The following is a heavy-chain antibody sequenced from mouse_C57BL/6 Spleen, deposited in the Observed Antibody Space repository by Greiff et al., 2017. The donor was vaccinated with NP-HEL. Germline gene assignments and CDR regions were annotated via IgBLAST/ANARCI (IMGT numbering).Heavy chain of an antibody. J-gene: IGHJ4*01. D-gene: IGHD2-3*01. CDR1: GYTFTSYW. V-gene: IGHV1-55*01. CDR3: ASALRWGSYAMDY. CDR2: IYPGSGST. Sequence: QVQLKQPGAELVKPGASVKMSCKASGYTFTSYWITWVKQRPGQGLEWIGDIYPGSGSTNYNEKFKSKATLTVDTSSSTAYMQLSSLTSEDSAVYYCASALRWGSYAMDYWGQGTSVTVSS.